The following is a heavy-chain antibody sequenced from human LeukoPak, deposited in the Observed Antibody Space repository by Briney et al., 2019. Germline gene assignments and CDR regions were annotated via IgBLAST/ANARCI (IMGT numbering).Heavy chain of an antibody. V-gene: IGHV1-69*01. D-gene: IGHD1-7*01. CDR1: GGTFSSYA. J-gene: IGHJ4*02. CDR3: ARDRPGTTCFGY. Sequence: ASVKVSCKASGGTFSSYAISWVRQAPGQGLEWMGGIIPIFGTANYAQKFQGRVTITADESTSTAYMELSSLRSEDTAVYYCARDRPGTTCFGYWGQGTLVTVSS. CDR2: IIPIFGTA.